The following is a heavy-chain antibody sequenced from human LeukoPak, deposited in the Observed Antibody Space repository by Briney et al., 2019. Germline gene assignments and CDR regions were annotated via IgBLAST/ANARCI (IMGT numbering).Heavy chain of an antibody. J-gene: IGHJ6*03. D-gene: IGHD3-16*02. Sequence: ASVKVSCKASGGTFSSYAISWVRQAPGQGLEWMGGIIPIFGTANYAQKFQGRVTITTDESTSTAYMELSSLRSEDTAVYYCARGRDFPVGYTNPYYYYYYMDVWGKGTTVTVSS. CDR3: ARGRDFPVGYTNPYYYYYYMDV. V-gene: IGHV1-69*05. CDR1: GGTFSSYA. CDR2: IIPIFGTA.